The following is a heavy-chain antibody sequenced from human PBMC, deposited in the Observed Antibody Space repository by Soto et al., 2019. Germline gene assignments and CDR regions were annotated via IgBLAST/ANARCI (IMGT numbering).Heavy chain of an antibody. V-gene: IGHV3-30-3*01. D-gene: IGHD6-13*01. CDR3: ATEIALQHYYYYGMDV. J-gene: IGHJ6*02. CDR1: GFTFSSYA. CDR2: ISYDGSNK. Sequence: PGESLRLSCAASGFTFSSYAMHWVRQAPGKGLEWVAVISYDGSNKYYADSVKGRFTISRDNSKNTLYLQMNSLRAEDTAVYYCATEIALQHYYYYGMDVSGQGTTVTVSS.